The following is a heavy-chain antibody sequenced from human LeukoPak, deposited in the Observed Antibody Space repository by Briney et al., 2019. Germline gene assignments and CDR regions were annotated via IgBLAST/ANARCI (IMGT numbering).Heavy chain of an antibody. CDR1: GFTFSSYA. CDR2: ISGSGGST. V-gene: IGHV3-23*01. D-gene: IGHD3-9*01. J-gene: IGHJ3*02. CDR3: AKGVLRYFDWSDAFDI. Sequence: GGSLRLSCAASGFTFSSYAMSWVRQAPGKGLEWVSAISGSGGSTYYADSVKGRFTISRDNSKNTLYLQMNSLRAEDTAVYYCAKGVLRYFDWSDAFDIWGQGTMVTVSS.